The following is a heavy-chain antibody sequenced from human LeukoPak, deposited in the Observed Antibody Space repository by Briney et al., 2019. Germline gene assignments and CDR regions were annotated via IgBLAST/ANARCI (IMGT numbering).Heavy chain of an antibody. D-gene: IGHD3-16*02. V-gene: IGHV3-64D*09. CDR2: ISSNGRST. CDR3: ARDLRNSRGVIVDAFDI. CDR1: GFTFSSYA. J-gene: IGHJ3*02. Sequence: PGGSLRLSCSASGFTFSSYAMHWVRQAPGKGLEYVSAISSNGRSTYYADSVKGRFTISRDNSQNTLYLQMSSLRAEDTAVYYCARDLRNSRGVIVDAFDIWGQGTMVTVSS.